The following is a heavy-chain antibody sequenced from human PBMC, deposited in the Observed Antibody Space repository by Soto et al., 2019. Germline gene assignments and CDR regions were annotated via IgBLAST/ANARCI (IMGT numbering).Heavy chain of an antibody. CDR1: GGSFDSSA. Sequence: QVQLVQSGADVKKPGSSVKVSCKTSGGSFDSSAISWVRQAPAQGLEWMGEIIPVFDKANYAQNFQGRLTITADELTGTVFMELSSLRSEDTAVYFCARLRRDWGDAFDLWGLGTVVTVSS. CDR2: IIPVFDKA. CDR3: ARLRRDWGDAFDL. D-gene: IGHD3-16*01. V-gene: IGHV1-69*01. J-gene: IGHJ3*01.